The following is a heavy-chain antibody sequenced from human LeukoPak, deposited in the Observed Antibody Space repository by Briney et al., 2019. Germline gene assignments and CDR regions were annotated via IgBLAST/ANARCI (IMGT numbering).Heavy chain of an antibody. CDR3: AKGGAATSSNYYYYYMDV. D-gene: IGHD5-12*01. CDR2: ISYDGSNK. Sequence: AGGSLRLSCAASGFTFSSYAMHWVRQAPGKGLEWVAVISYDGSNKYYADSVKGRFTISRDNSKNTLYLQMNSLRAEDTAVYYCAKGGAATSSNYYYYYMDVWGKGTTVTVSS. CDR1: GFTFSSYA. J-gene: IGHJ6*03. V-gene: IGHV3-30-3*01.